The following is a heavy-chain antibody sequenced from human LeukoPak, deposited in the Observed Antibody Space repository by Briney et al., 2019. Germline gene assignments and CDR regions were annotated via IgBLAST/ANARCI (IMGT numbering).Heavy chain of an antibody. CDR3: ATGVGSSSWYGFDY. V-gene: IGHV3-66*01. CDR2: IYSGGST. CDR1: GFTVSSNY. J-gene: IGHJ4*02. Sequence: PGGSLRLSCAASGFTVSSNYMSWVRQAPGKGLEWVSVIYSGGSTYYADSVKGRFTISRDNSKNTLYLQMNSLRAEDTAVYYCATGVGSSSWYGFDYWGQGTLVTVSS. D-gene: IGHD6-13*01.